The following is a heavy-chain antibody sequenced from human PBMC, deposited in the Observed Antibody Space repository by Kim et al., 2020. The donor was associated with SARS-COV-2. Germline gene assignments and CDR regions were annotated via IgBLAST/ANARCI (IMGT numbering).Heavy chain of an antibody. CDR3: ARTPPRYCSSTSCYLYYGMDV. V-gene: IGHV1-46*01. J-gene: IGHJ6*02. CDR1: GYTFTSYY. Sequence: ASVKVSCKASGYTFTSYYMHWVRQAPGQGLEWMGIINPSGGSTSYAQKFQGRVTMTRDTSTSTVYMELSSLRSEDTAVYYCARTPPRYCSSTSCYLYYGMDVWGQGTTVTVSS. D-gene: IGHD2-2*01. CDR2: INPSGGST.